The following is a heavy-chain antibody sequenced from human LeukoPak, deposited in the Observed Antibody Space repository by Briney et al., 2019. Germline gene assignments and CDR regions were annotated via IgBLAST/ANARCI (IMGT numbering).Heavy chain of an antibody. CDR2: ILYDGRTT. CDR1: GFTFRSYT. J-gene: IGHJ4*01. D-gene: IGHD1-26*01. Sequence: GGSLRLSCAASGFTFRSYTMHWVRQAPGKGLEWVAVILYDGRTTNYAESVRGRFTISRDTSENTLYLQMNNLRPEDTAIYYCAREILGSAFSFYYWGQGTLVTVSS. CDR3: AREILGSAFSFYY. V-gene: IGHV3-30*04.